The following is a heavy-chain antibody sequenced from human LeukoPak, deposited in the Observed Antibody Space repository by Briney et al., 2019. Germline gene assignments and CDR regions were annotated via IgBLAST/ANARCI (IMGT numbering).Heavy chain of an antibody. CDR2: INPNSGGT. CDR3: ARVGAEQYYYDSSRYYP. CDR1: GYTFTGYY. D-gene: IGHD3-22*01. Sequence: ASVKVSCKASGYTFTGYYMHWVRQAPGQGLEWMGGINPNSGGTNYAQKFQGRVTMTRDTSISTAYMELSRVRSDDTAVYYCARVGAEQYYYDSSRYYPWGQGTLVTVSS. V-gene: IGHV1-2*02. J-gene: IGHJ5*02.